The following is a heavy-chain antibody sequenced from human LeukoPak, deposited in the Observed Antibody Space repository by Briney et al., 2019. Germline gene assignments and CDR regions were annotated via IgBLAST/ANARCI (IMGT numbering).Heavy chain of an antibody. CDR1: GFTFSSSW. V-gene: IGHV3-74*01. CDR3: VVVVTTIVY. Sequence: GGSLRLSCAASGFTFSSSWMHWVRQVPGKGPVWVSRISGDQTTTTYADSVKGRFTISRDNAKNTLYLQMNSLRAEDTAVYYGVVVVTTIVYWGQGTLVTVSS. CDR2: ISGDQTTT. J-gene: IGHJ4*02. D-gene: IGHD2-15*01.